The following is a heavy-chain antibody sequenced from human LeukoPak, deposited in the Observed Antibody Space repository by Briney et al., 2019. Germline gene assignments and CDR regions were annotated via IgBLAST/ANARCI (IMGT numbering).Heavy chain of an antibody. D-gene: IGHD3-10*01. CDR1: GFTFSNAW. V-gene: IGHV3-15*01. J-gene: IGHJ4*02. CDR3: TTATMIRGVSDY. CDR2: IKSKTDGAAT. Sequence: GGSLRLSCADSGFTFSNAWMSWVRQAPGKGLEWVGRIKSKTDGAATDYAAPVKGRFTISRDDSKNTLYLQMNSLKTEDTAVYYCTTATMIRGVSDYWGQGTLVTVSS.